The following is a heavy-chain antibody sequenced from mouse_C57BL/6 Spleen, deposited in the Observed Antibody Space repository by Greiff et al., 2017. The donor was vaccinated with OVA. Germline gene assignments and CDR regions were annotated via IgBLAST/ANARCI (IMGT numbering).Heavy chain of an antibody. D-gene: IGHD3-3*01. CDR1: GFTFSSYG. CDR2: ISSGGSYT. Sequence: EVKLMESGGDLVKPGGSLKLSCAASGFTFSSYGMSWVRQTPDKRLEWVATISSGGSYTYYTDNVKGRFTISRDNAKNTLYLQRSSLKADDTAMYYCARHWGAGSYFDYWGQVTTLTVSS. J-gene: IGHJ2*01. CDR3: ARHWGAGSYFDY. V-gene: IGHV5-6*01.